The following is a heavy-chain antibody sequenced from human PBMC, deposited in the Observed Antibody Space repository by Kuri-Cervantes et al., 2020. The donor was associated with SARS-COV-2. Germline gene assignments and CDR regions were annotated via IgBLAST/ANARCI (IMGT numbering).Heavy chain of an antibody. V-gene: IGHV3-7*01. D-gene: IGHD2-8*02. J-gene: IGHJ6*02. CDR2: IKQDGSEK. CDR3: ARDTGGTMIYYYYYYGMDV. Sequence: GESLKISCAVSGFTFSSYWMSWVRQAPGKGLEWVANIKQDGSEKYYVDSVRGRFTISRDNAKNSLYLQMNSLRAEDTAVYYCARDTGGTMIYYYYYYGMDVWGQGTTVTVSS. CDR1: GFTFSSYW.